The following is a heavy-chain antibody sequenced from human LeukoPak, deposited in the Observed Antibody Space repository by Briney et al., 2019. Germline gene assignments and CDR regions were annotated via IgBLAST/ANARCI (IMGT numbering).Heavy chain of an antibody. CDR1: GFTFSTYA. CDR3: AKDYSGSYYPAFDI. Sequence: HPGGSLRLSCAASGFTFSTYAMNWVRQAPGRGLEWVSSINPSGSTIYYADSVKGRFTISRDNAKNSLYLQMNSLRAEDTAVYYCAKDYSGSYYPAFDIWGQGTMVAVSS. D-gene: IGHD1-26*01. CDR2: INPSGSTI. V-gene: IGHV3-48*04. J-gene: IGHJ3*02.